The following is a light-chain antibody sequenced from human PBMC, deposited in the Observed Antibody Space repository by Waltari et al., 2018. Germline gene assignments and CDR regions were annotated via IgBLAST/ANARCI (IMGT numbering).Light chain of an antibody. V-gene: IGKV2-28*01. CDR1: QSLLHSNGYNF. Sequence: DIVMTQSPLSLPVTPGEPASISCRSSQSLLHSNGYNFLDWYLQKPGQSPQPLIYLGSHRASGVPDRFSGSGSGTDFTLKISRVEAEDVGVYYCMQGLQTWTFGQGTKVEIK. CDR3: MQGLQTWT. CDR2: LGS. J-gene: IGKJ1*01.